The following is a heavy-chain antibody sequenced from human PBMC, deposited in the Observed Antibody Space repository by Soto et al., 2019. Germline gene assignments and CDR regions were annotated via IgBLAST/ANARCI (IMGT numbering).Heavy chain of an antibody. D-gene: IGHD2-2*01. CDR2: IDYSGST. CDR1: GGSISSGDYY. Sequence: QVQLQESGPGLVKPSQTLSLTCSVSGGSISSGDYYWRWIRQPPGKGLEWIGYIDYSGSTYYNPSLKSRITISLDTSKNKFSLKRSSVTAADTAVYYCAREDCRRTSFSYSSGLYFFDYWGQGTLVTLSS. V-gene: IGHV4-30-4*01. J-gene: IGHJ4*02. CDR3: AREDCRRTSFSYSSGLYFFDY.